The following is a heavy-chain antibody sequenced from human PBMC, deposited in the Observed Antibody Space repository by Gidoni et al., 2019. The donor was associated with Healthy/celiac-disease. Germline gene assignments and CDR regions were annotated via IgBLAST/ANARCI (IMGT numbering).Heavy chain of an antibody. CDR3: ARERMVRGVIGPRAFDI. CDR2: INHSGST. CDR1: GGSFSGYY. J-gene: IGHJ3*02. D-gene: IGHD3-10*01. Sequence: QVQLQQWGAGLLKPSETLSLTCAVYGGSFSGYYWSWIRQPPGKGLEWIGEINHSGSTNYNPSLKSRVTISVDTSKNQFSLKLSSVTAADTAVYYCARERMVRGVIGPRAFDIWGQGTMVTVSS. V-gene: IGHV4-34*01.